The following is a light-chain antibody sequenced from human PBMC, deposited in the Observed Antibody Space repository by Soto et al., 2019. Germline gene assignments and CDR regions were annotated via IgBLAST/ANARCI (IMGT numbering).Light chain of an antibody. Sequence: EIVLTQSPGTLSLSPGERATLSCRASQSVSSSYLAWYQQKPGQAPRLLIYGVSSRATGIPDRFSGSGSGTDFTLTISRLEPEDFAVYYCQQYGNSPLTFVGGTKV. CDR1: QSVSSSY. CDR3: QQYGNSPLT. CDR2: GVS. V-gene: IGKV3-20*01. J-gene: IGKJ4*01.